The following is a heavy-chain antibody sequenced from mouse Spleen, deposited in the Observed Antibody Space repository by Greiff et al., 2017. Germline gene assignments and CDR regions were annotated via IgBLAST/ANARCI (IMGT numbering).Heavy chain of an antibody. CDR1: GFNIKDYY. D-gene: IGHD2-3*01. CDR2: IDPENGDT. V-gene: IGHV14-4*02. J-gene: IGHJ3*01. Sequence: DVKLQQSGAELVRSGASVKLSCTASGFNIKDYYMHWVKQRPEQGLEWIGWIDPENGDTEYAPKFQGKATMTADTPSNTAYLQLSSLTSEDTAVYYCTYDGYSAWFAYWGQGTLVTVSA. CDR3: TYDGYSAWFAY.